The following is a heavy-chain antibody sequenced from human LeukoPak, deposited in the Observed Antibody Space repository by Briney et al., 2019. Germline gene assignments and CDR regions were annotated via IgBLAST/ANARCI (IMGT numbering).Heavy chain of an antibody. Sequence: GRSLRLSCAASGFAFSSYGMHWVRQAPGKGLEWVAVIWYDGSNKYYADSVKGRFTISRDNSKNTLYLQMNSLRAEDTAVYYCARGDCTNGVCTNYYYYMDVWGKGTTVTVSS. V-gene: IGHV3-33*01. J-gene: IGHJ6*03. D-gene: IGHD2-8*01. CDR1: GFAFSSYG. CDR2: IWYDGSNK. CDR3: ARGDCTNGVCTNYYYYMDV.